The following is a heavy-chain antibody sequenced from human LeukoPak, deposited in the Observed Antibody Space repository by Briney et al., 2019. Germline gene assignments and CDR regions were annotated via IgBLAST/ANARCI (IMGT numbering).Heavy chain of an antibody. CDR3: ARGHYGSGSPFDY. J-gene: IGHJ4*02. CDR2: INPKSGGA. Sequence: GASVKVSCKASGFTFNAYNIHWVRQAPGQGLEWMGWINPKSGGANYAQKFQGRVTMTWDTSISTAYMELSRLRSDDTAVYYCARGHYGSGSPFDYWGQGTLVTVSS. D-gene: IGHD3-10*01. CDR1: GFTFNAYN. V-gene: IGHV1-2*02.